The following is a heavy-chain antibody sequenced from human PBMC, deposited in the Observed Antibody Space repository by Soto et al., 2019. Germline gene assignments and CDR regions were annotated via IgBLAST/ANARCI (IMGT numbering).Heavy chain of an antibody. V-gene: IGHV3-33*01. CDR1: GFTFSSYG. CDR3: ATYCSGGSCYSGYYYYGMDV. CDR2: IWYDGSNK. J-gene: IGHJ6*02. D-gene: IGHD2-15*01. Sequence: QVQLVESGGGVVQPGRSLRLSCAASGFTFSSYGMHWGRQAPGKGLEWVAVIWYDGSNKYYADSVKGRFTISRDNSKNTLYLQMNSLRAEDTAVYYCATYCSGGSCYSGYYYYGMDVWGQGTTVTVSS.